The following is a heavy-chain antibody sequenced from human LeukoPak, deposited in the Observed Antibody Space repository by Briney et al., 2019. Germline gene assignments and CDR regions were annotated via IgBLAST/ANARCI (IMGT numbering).Heavy chain of an antibody. CDR2: ISSSGSTI. V-gene: IGHV3-48*03. CDR1: GFTFSSYE. Sequence: GGSLRLSCAASGFTFSSYEMNWVRQAPGKGLEWVSYISSSGSTIYYADSVKGRFTISRDNSKNTLYLQMNSLRAEDTAVYYCARGGSYYYYYMDVWGKGTTVTISS. CDR3: ARGGSYYYYYMDV. J-gene: IGHJ6*03.